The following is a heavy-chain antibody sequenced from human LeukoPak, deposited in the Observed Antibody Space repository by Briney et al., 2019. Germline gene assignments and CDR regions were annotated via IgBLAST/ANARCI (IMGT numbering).Heavy chain of an antibody. CDR2: IYESGST. D-gene: IGHD3-10*01. CDR1: GYSISSGYY. J-gene: IGHJ3*02. Sequence: SETLSLTCTVSGYSISSGYYWGALRQPPGKGLEWIGSIYESGSTYYNPSLKSRVTISLDTSRNKFSLKLNSVTAADTAVYYCAKYNGYGLVDIWGQGTMVTVSS. CDR3: AKYNGYGLVDI. V-gene: IGHV4-38-2*02.